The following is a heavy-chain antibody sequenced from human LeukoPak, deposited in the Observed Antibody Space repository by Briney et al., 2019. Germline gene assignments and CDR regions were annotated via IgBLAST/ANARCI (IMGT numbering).Heavy chain of an antibody. J-gene: IGHJ6*02. CDR3: AREGVGAPYYYYGMDV. V-gene: IGHV1-69*13. Sequence: SVKVSCKASGGTFSSYAISWVRQAPGQGLEWMGGIIPIFGTANYAQKFQGRVTITADESTSTAYMELSSLRSEDTAVYYCAREGVGAPYYYYGMDVWGQGTTVTVSS. CDR1: GGTFSSYA. CDR2: IIPIFGTA. D-gene: IGHD1-26*01.